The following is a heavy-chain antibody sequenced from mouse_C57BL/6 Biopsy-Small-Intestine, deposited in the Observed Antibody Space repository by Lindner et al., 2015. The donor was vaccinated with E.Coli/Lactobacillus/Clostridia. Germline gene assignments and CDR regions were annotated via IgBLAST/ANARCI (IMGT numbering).Heavy chain of an antibody. J-gene: IGHJ3*01. V-gene: IGHV9-2*02. CDR2: INTNTGNP. D-gene: IGHD2-5*01. Sequence: VKVSCKASGYSFTAYAMHWVRQAPGQGPEWMGWINTNTGNPTYVQDFTGRFVFSSETSVSSAYLQISNLKAEDTAVYYCARGAYNNSISNMSWFDPWGQGTLVTVS. CDR1: GYSFTAYA. CDR3: ARGAYNNSISNMSWFDP.